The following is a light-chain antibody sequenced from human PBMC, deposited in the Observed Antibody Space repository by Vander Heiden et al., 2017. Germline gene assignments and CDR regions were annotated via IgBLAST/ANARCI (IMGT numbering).Light chain of an antibody. CDR1: QSISSN. CDR2: GAS. J-gene: IGKJ1*01. Sequence: EIVMTQSPATLSVSPGERATLSCRASQSISSNLAWYQQKPGQAPRLLIYGASTRATGIPARFSGSGSGTEFTLTISSLQSEDFAVYYCQQDNTWQTFGQGTKVEIK. V-gene: IGKV3-15*01. CDR3: QQDNTWQT.